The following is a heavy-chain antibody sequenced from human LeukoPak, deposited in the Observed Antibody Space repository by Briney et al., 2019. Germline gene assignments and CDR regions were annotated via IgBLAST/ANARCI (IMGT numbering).Heavy chain of an antibody. D-gene: IGHD5-18*01. CDR2: INPNSGGT. J-gene: IGHJ4*02. CDR1: GYTFTGYN. V-gene: IGHV1-2*02. Sequence: ASVKVSCKASGYTFTGYNMHWVRQAPGQGLEWMGWINPNSGGTNYAQKFQGRITMTRDTSISTAYMELSRLRSDDTAVYYCARGAWIQGPHDYWGQGTLVTVSS. CDR3: ARGAWIQGPHDY.